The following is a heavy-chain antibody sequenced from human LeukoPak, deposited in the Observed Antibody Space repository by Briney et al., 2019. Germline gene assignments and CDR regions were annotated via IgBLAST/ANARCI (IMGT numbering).Heavy chain of an antibody. J-gene: IGHJ4*02. V-gene: IGHV5-51*01. CDR3: ARSAYDSGGYYPYYFDY. D-gene: IGHD3-22*01. CDR1: GYSYTSYW. Sequence: PGESLKISCKGSGYSYTSYWIGWVRQMPGKGLEWMGIIYPGDSDTRYSPSFQGQVTISADKSISTAYLQWSSLKASDTAMYYCARSAYDSGGYYPYYFDYWGQGTLVTVSS. CDR2: IYPGDSDT.